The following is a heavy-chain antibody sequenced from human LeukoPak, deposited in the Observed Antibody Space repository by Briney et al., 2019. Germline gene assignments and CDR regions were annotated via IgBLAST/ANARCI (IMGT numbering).Heavy chain of an antibody. CDR2: MHHSGSA. CDR1: GGSVSSGSYY. V-gene: IGHV4-61*01. D-gene: IGHD3-10*01. Sequence: SETLSLTCTFSGGSVSSGSYYWSWIRQPPGKGLEWIGYMHHSGSADYKPSLKSRVTISVDTPENQFSLKLSSMTAADTAVYYCVRWSYYNVIGFDMWGQGTMVTVSS. CDR3: VRWSYYNVIGFDM. J-gene: IGHJ3*02.